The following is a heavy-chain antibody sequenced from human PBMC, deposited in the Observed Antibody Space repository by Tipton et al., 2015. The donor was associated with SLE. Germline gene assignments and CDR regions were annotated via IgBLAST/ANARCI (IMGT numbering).Heavy chain of an antibody. CDR3: AREYYDSSGYFGY. CDR2: ISYDGSNK. D-gene: IGHD3-22*01. J-gene: IGHJ4*02. Sequence: SLRLSCAASGFTFSSYAMHWVRQAPGKGLEWVAVISYDGSNKYYADSVKGRFTISRDNSKNTLYLQMNSLRAEDTAVYYCAREYYDSSGYFGYWGQGTLVTVSS. V-gene: IGHV3-30*04. CDR1: GFTFSSYA.